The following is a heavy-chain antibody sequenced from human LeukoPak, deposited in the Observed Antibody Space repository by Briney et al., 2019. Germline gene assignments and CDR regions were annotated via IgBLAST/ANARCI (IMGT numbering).Heavy chain of an antibody. J-gene: IGHJ5*02. D-gene: IGHD2-15*01. CDR3: ARLVAATLWMFDP. V-gene: IGHV1-2*02. CDR1: GYTFTGYY. CDR2: INPNSGGT. Sequence: ASVKVSCKASGYTFTGYYIHWVRQAPGQGLEWMGWINPNSGGTNYAQKFQGRVTMTRDTSISTAYMELSRLRSDDTAVYYCARLVAATLWMFDPWGQGTLVTVSS.